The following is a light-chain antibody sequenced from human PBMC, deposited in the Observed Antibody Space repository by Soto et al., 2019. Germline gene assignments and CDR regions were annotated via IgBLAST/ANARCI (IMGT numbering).Light chain of an antibody. CDR2: KAS. Sequence: DIQMTQSPSTLSASVGDTVTITCRASQNINRWLAWYQQRPWKAPNLLIHKASSLQGGVTSRFSGSSSGTEFTLTISSLQPDDIATYFCLQYNVYPLTFRGGTKLEI. J-gene: IGKJ4*01. V-gene: IGKV1-5*03. CDR3: LQYNVYPLT. CDR1: QNINRW.